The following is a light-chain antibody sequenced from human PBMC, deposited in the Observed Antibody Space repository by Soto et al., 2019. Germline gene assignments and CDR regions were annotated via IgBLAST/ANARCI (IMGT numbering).Light chain of an antibody. CDR3: QRYGSSPPT. V-gene: IGKV3-20*01. Sequence: EIVLTQSPGTLSLSPGERATLSCRASPSVSSSYLAWYQQKPGQAPRLLIYGASSRATGIPDRFSGSGSGTDVTLTISRLEPEDFAVYYCQRYGSSPPTFGQGTKVEIK. CDR1: PSVSSSY. J-gene: IGKJ1*01. CDR2: GAS.